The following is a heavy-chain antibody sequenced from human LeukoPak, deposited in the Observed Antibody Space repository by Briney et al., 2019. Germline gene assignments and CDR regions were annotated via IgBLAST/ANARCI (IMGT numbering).Heavy chain of an antibody. J-gene: IGHJ4*02. D-gene: IGHD2-2*02. V-gene: IGHV1-69*13. Sequence: SVKVSCKASGGTFSSYAISWVRQAPGQGLEWMGGIIPIFGTANYAQKFQGRVTITADESTSTAYMELSSLRSEDTAVYYCARGGSSCSSTSCYITTFDYWGQGTLVTVSS. CDR1: GGTFSSYA. CDR3: ARGGSSCSSTSCYITTFDY. CDR2: IIPIFGTA.